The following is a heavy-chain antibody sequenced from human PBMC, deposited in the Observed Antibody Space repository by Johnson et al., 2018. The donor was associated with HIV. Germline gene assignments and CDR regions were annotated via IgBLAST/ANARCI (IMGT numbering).Heavy chain of an antibody. D-gene: IGHD6-19*01. CDR3: ARRRYSGWYSERCAFDI. V-gene: IGHV3-66*04. CDR2: IYSGGST. Sequence: VQLVESGGGVVRPGGSLRLSCAASGFTFSSYWMSWVHQAPGEGLEWVSVIYSGGSTYYADSVKGRFTISRDNSKNSMYLQMNSLRAEDTAVYYCARRRYSGWYSERCAFDIWGQGTMVTVSS. CDR1: GFTFSSYW. J-gene: IGHJ3*02.